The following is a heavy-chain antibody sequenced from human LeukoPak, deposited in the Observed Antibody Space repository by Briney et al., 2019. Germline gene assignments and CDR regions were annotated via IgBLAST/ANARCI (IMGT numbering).Heavy chain of an antibody. CDR3: AGEDVPLFKDAFDI. CDR2: VKWDGIV. V-gene: IGHV3-74*01. CDR1: GFSFSTFS. J-gene: IGHJ3*02. D-gene: IGHD2-2*01. Sequence: GGSLTLSCAASGFSFSTFSMHWVRQVPGKGLGWVSRVKWDGIVSYSESVKGRFPISRYKATKTVFLQMNSLRAEDKALYYCAGEDVPLFKDAFDIWGQGTMVTVSS.